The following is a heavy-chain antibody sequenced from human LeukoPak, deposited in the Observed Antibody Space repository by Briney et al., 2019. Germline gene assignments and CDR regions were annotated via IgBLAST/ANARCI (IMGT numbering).Heavy chain of an antibody. CDR2: IYYSGDA. CDR1: GASMSSYF. D-gene: IGHD4-17*01. J-gene: IGHJ2*01. V-gene: IGHV4-59*01. Sequence: SETLSLTCTVSGASMSSYFWTWIRQAPCKGLEWIGNIYYSGDAFYNPSLKSRVTIFADTSKKQFSLRVKSVTAADTAVYYCVRGNGDYLGAPDWYFDLWGRGTLVRVS. CDR3: VRGNGDYLGAPDWYFDL.